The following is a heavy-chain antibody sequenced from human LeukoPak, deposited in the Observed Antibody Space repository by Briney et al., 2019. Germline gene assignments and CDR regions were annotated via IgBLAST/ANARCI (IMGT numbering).Heavy chain of an antibody. J-gene: IGHJ5*02. V-gene: IGHV1-69*05. Sequence: SVKVSCKASGGTFSSYAISWVRQAPGQGLEWMGGIIPIFGTANYAQKFQGRVTITTDESTSTAYMELSSLRSEDTAVYYCARRGYSYGLGPFDPWGQGTLVTASS. CDR3: ARRGYSYGLGPFDP. D-gene: IGHD5-18*01. CDR1: GGTFSSYA. CDR2: IIPIFGTA.